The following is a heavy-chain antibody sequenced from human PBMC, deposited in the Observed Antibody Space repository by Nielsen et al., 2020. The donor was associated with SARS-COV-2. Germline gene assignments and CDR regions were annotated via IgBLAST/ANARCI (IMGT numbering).Heavy chain of an antibody. CDR1: GGSLTSTPYS. Sequence: SETLSLTCPVPGGSLTSTPYSWGWIRQPPGKGLAWIGTIYYSGITYYSPSRKTRLTILLDTSNNQFSLTLTSVTAADMAMYYCATGGVWGSSYGIFDNWGQGTLVIVS. CDR2: IYYSGIT. V-gene: IGHV4-39*07. J-gene: IGHJ4*02. D-gene: IGHD3-16*01. CDR3: ATGGVWGSSYGIFDN.